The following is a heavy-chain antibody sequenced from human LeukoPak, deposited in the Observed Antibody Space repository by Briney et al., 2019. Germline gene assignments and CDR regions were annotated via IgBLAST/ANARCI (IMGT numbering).Heavy chain of an antibody. CDR3: ARGGVGATTVDY. V-gene: IGHV1-8*01. J-gene: IGHJ4*02. D-gene: IGHD1-26*01. Sequence: ASVKVSCKASGYTFTSYDINWVRQATGQGLEWMGWMNPNSGNTGYAQKFQGRVTITRNTSISTAYMELSSLRSEDTAVYYCARGGVGATTVDYWGQETLVTVSS. CDR1: GYTFTSYD. CDR2: MNPNSGNT.